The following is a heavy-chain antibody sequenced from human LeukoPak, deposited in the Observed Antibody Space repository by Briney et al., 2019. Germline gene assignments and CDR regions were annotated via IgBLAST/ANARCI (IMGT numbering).Heavy chain of an antibody. J-gene: IGHJ6*03. D-gene: IGHD3-3*01. Sequence: GASVKVSCKASGYTFTSYGISWVRQAPGQGLEWMGWISAYNGNTNYAQKLQGRVTMTTDTSTSTAYMGLRSLRSDDTAVYYCAREYVGDFWSGYYHYYYYMDVWGKGTTVTVSS. CDR3: AREYVGDFWSGYYHYYYYMDV. V-gene: IGHV1-18*01. CDR1: GYTFTSYG. CDR2: ISAYNGNT.